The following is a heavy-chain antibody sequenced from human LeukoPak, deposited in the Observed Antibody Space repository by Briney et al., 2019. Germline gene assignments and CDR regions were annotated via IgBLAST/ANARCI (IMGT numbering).Heavy chain of an antibody. CDR3: ARRTTMVRGVRAYGMDV. J-gene: IGHJ6*02. Sequence: SETLSLTCTVSGDSISSSDYYWVWIRQPPGKGLEWIGGMYYSGSTYYNPSLKSRVTMSVDTSKNQFSLKLRSVTAADTAVYYCARRTTMVRGVRAYGMDVWGQGTTVTVSS. CDR2: MYYSGST. D-gene: IGHD3-10*01. CDR1: GDSISSSDYY. V-gene: IGHV4-39*07.